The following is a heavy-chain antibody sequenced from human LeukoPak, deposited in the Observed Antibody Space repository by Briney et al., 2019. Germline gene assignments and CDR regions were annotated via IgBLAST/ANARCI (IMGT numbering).Heavy chain of an antibody. Sequence: GASMRVSCKASGYTYTNYEINWVRQATGQGLEWMGWMNPNSGDAGYAQNFQGRVTMTRNTSISTAYMELSSLRSEDTAVYYCARYPVADWYGYDAFDIWGQGTMVTVSS. V-gene: IGHV1-8*01. CDR2: MNPNSGDA. CDR1: GYTYTNYE. J-gene: IGHJ3*02. CDR3: ARYPVADWYGYDAFDI. D-gene: IGHD3-9*01.